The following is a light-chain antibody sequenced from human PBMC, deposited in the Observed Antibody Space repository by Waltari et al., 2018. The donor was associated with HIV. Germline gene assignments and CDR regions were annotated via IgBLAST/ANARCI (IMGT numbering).Light chain of an antibody. CDR3: CSYAGGITHVL. CDR2: EVT. Sequence: QSALTQPASVSGSPGQSITISCTGMSTDIGSYDLVSWYQQHPGKAPKLMIYEVTKRPSGVSNRFAGSKSGNTASLTISGLQADDEADYHCCSYAGGITHVLFGGGTKLTVL. CDR1: STDIGSYDL. J-gene: IGLJ2*01. V-gene: IGLV2-23*02.